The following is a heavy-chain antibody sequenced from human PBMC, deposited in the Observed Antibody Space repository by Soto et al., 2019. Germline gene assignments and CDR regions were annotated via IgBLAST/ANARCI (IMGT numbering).Heavy chain of an antibody. D-gene: IGHD3-10*01. Sequence: GASVKVSCKASGYTFTSYGISWVRQAPGQGLEWMGWISAYNGNTNYAQKLQGRVTMTTDTSTSTAYMELRSLRSDDTAVYYCARAEGYYYGSGSYYYFDYWGQGTLVTVSS. CDR1: GYTFTSYG. CDR2: ISAYNGNT. CDR3: ARAEGYYYGSGSYYYFDY. J-gene: IGHJ4*02. V-gene: IGHV1-18*01.